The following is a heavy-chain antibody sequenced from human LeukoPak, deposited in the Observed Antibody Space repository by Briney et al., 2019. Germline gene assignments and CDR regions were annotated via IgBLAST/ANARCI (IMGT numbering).Heavy chain of an antibody. CDR3: ARIRIGAGDY. J-gene: IGHJ4*02. D-gene: IGHD1-26*01. CDR2: IYYSGST. Sequence: SETLSLTCTVSGGSISSYYWSWIRQPPGKGLEWIGYIYYSGSTHYNPSLKSRVTISVGTSKNQFSLKLSSVTAADTAVYFCARIRIGAGDYWGQGTLVTVSS. V-gene: IGHV4-59*08. CDR1: GGSISSYY.